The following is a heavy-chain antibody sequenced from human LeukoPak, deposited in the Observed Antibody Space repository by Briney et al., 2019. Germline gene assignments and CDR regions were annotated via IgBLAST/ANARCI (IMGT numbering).Heavy chain of an antibody. J-gene: IGHJ4*02. D-gene: IGHD4-23*01. CDR2: ISTYSENT. V-gene: IGHV1-18*01. CDR1: GYIFNTYG. Sequence: GASVKVSCKASGYIFNTYGINWVRQAPGLGLEWKGRISTYSENTNYAQDFQVRVTMTTDPSTSTAYMELRSLKSDDTAVYYCARDSTTVVTMSGLRSPVEYWGQGTLVTVSS. CDR3: ARDSTTVVTMSGLRSPVEY.